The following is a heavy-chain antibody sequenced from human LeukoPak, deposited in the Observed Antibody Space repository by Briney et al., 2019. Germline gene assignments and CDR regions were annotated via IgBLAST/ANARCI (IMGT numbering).Heavy chain of an antibody. V-gene: IGHV3-30*04. CDR1: GFTFSSYA. CDR2: ISYDGSNK. CDR3: ERATRRDSSSWYVDY. J-gene: IGHJ4*02. D-gene: IGHD6-13*01. Sequence: PGGSLRLSCAASGFTFSSYAMHWVRQAPGKGLEWVAVISYDGSNKYYADSVKGRFTISRDNSKNTLYLQMNSLRAEDTAVYYCERATRRDSSSWYVDYWGQGPLVTVSS.